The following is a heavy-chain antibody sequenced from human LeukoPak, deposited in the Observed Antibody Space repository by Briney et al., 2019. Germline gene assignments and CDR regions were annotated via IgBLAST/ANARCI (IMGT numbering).Heavy chain of an antibody. CDR1: GFTFSSYS. CDR2: ISSSSSTI. V-gene: IGHV3-48*01. Sequence: QPGGSLRLSCAASGFTFSSYSMNWVRQAPGKGLEWASYISSSSSTIYYADSVKGRFTISRDNSKNTLYLQMNSLRAEDTAVYYCARDVREMAPDSWGQGTLVTVSS. D-gene: IGHD5-24*01. CDR3: ARDVREMAPDS. J-gene: IGHJ5*01.